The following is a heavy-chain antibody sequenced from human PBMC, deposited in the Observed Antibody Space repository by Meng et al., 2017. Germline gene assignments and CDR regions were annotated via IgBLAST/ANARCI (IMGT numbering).Heavy chain of an antibody. V-gene: IGHV4-34*01. CDR3: ARSHSVTIVAFDY. D-gene: IGHD4-17*01. CDR2: INHSGST. Sequence: PSGPALLQPSETLSLPCAGLGGSFRVYDCSWLRQPPGKGLELIGEINHSGSTNYNPSLRSRVTMSLDTSKNQFSLRLSSVTAADTAVYYCARSHSVTIVAFDYWGQGTLVTVSS. J-gene: IGHJ4*02. CDR1: GGSFRVYD.